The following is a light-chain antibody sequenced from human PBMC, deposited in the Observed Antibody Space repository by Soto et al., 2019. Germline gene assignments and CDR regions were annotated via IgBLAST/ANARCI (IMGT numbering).Light chain of an antibody. Sequence: DVVMTQSPLSLPVTLGQPASISCRSSQSLVYSDGNTYLNWFQQRPGQSPRRLIYKVSNRDSGGPDRFSGSGSGTDFTLKISRVEAEDVGVSYCMQATHWPRTFGQGTKLEIK. CDR3: MQATHWPRT. J-gene: IGKJ2*01. V-gene: IGKV2-30*01. CDR1: QSLVYSDGNTY. CDR2: KVS.